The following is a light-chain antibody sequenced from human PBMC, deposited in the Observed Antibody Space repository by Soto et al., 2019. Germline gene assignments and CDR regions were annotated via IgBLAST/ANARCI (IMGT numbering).Light chain of an antibody. CDR3: SSYAGSNNLV. CDR2: EVS. Sequence: QSALTQPPSASGSPGQSVTISCTGTSSDVGGYNYVSWYQHPGKAPKLMIYEVSKRPSGVPDRFFGSKSGNTASLTVSGLQAEDEADYYCSSYAGSNNLVFGGGTKLTVL. CDR1: SSDVGGYNY. J-gene: IGLJ2*01. V-gene: IGLV2-8*01.